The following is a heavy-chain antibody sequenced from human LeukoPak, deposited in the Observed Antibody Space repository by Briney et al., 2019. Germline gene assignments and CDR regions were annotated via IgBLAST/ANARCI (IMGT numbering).Heavy chain of an antibody. CDR2: INHSGST. D-gene: IGHD2-15*01. CDR1: GGSFSGYY. J-gene: IGHJ3*02. CDR3: ARRSVVVVAATRKAFDI. V-gene: IGHV4-34*01. Sequence: SETLSLTCAVYGGSFSGYYWSWIRQPPGKGLEWIGEINHSGSTNYNPSLKSRVTISVDTSKNQFSLKLSSVTAADAAVYYCARRSVVVVAATRKAFDIWGQGTMVTVSS.